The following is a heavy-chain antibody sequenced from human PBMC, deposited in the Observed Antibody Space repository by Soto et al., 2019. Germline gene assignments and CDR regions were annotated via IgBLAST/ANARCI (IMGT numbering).Heavy chain of an antibody. CDR3: ARSDYGDYSGGFS. D-gene: IGHD4-17*01. V-gene: IGHV3-30-3*01. CDR1: GFTFSSYA. CDR2: ISYDGSNK. J-gene: IGHJ5*02. Sequence: GGSLRLSCAASGFTFSSYAMHWVRQAPGKGLEWVAVISYDGSNKYYADSVKGRFTISRDNSKNTLYLQMNSLRAEDTAVYYCARSDYGDYSGGFSWSQGTLVTVSS.